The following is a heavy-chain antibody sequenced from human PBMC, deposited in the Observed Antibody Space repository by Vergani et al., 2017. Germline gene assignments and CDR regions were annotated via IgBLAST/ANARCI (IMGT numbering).Heavy chain of an antibody. J-gene: IGHJ2*01. CDR1: GGSISSYY. V-gene: IGHV4-59*01. CDR3: ARDSGKVPAKPTWYFDL. Sequence: QVQLQESGPGLVTPSETLSLTCTVSGGSISSYYWSWIRQPPGKGLEWIGYIYYSGSTNYNPSLKSRVTITVDTSKNQFSLKLSSVTAADTDVYYCARDSGKVPAKPTWYFDLWGRGTLVTVSS. CDR2: IYYSGST.